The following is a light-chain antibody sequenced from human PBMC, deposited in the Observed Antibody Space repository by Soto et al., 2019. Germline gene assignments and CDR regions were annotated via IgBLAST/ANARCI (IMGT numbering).Light chain of an antibody. V-gene: IGLV6-57*04. CDR2: EDN. J-gene: IGLJ3*02. Sequence: NFMLTQPHSVSESPGKTVTISCTRSSGSIASNYVQWYQQRPGSAPTTVIYEDNQRPSGVPDRFSGSKSGTSVSLAISGLRSDDEATYYCASWDDTLDAQVFGGGTKLTVL. CDR1: SGSIASNY. CDR3: ASWDDTLDAQV.